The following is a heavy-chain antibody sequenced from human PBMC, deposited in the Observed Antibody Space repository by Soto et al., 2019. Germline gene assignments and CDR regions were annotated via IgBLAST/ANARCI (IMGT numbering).Heavy chain of an antibody. CDR3: ARFWANGGSPPFDP. J-gene: IGHJ5*02. CDR2: ISSASSTI. Sequence: PGGSLRLSCAASGFTFSTYSMNWVRQAPGKGLEWVSYISSASSTIHYADSVRGRFTISRDNAKNSLYLQMNSLRDEDTAVYYCARFWANGGSPPFDPWGQGTLVTVSS. D-gene: IGHD2-15*01. CDR1: GFTFSTYS. V-gene: IGHV3-48*02.